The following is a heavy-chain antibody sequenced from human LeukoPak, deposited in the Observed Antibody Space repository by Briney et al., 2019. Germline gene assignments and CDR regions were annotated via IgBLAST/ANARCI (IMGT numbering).Heavy chain of an antibody. CDR2: IWYDGSNK. CDR3: ARDSGYYGSGSYLDY. D-gene: IGHD3-10*01. Sequence: TGGSLRLSCAASGFTFSSYGRHRVRQAPGKGLEWGAVIWYDGSNKYYADSVKGRFTISRDNSKNTLYLQMNSLRAEDTAVYYCARDSGYYGSGSYLDYWGQGTLVTVSS. V-gene: IGHV3-33*01. J-gene: IGHJ4*02. CDR1: GFTFSSYG.